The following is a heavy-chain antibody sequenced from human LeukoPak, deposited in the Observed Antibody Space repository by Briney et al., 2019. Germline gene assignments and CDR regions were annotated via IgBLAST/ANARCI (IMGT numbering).Heavy chain of an antibody. V-gene: IGHV4-59*01. CDR3: ARMYSNYFDY. Sequence: PSETLSLTCTVSGDSISSYYWNWIRQPPGKGLEWIGYIYYSGSTSNNPSLQSRVTISIDTSKNQISLKLSSVTAADTAGYYCARMYSNYFDYWGQGTLVTVSS. CDR1: GDSISSYY. J-gene: IGHJ4*02. CDR2: IYYSGST. D-gene: IGHD4-11*01.